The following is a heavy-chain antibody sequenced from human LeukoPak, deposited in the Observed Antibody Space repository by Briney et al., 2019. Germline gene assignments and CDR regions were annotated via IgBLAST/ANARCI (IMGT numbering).Heavy chain of an antibody. CDR1: GGTFSSYA. V-gene: IGHV1-69*13. J-gene: IGHJ3*02. D-gene: IGHD3-16*01. CDR3: AGSGGLKDAFDI. Sequence: ASVKVSCKASGGTFSSYAISWVRQAPGQGLEWMGGIIPIFGTANYAQKIQGRVTITADESTSTAYMELSSLRSEDTAVYYCAGSGGLKDAFDIWGQGTMVTVSS. CDR2: IIPIFGTA.